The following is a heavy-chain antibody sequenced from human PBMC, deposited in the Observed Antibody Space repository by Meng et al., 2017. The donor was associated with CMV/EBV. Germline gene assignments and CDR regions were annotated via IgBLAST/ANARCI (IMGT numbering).Heavy chain of an antibody. CDR3: AKESLLYSGSYFDY. CDR1: GFTFSSYG. CDR2: IRYDGSNK. Sequence: GESLKISCAASGFTFSSYGMHWVRQAPGKGLEWVAFIRYDGSNKYYADSVKGRFTIPRDNSKNTLYLQMNSLRAEDTAVYYCAKESLLYSGSYFDYWGQGTLVTVSS. D-gene: IGHD1-26*01. V-gene: IGHV3-30*02. J-gene: IGHJ4*02.